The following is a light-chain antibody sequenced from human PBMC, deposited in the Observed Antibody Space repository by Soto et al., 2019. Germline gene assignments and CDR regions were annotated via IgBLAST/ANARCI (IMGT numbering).Light chain of an antibody. Sequence: EKVMTQSPATLSVSPGERASLSCMASQPVATNLAWYQQKPGQAPRLLIYDASTRVTGIPARFSGSGSGTELTLTISSLQSEDFAVYYCQQYNNWPRTFGQGTKVDIK. V-gene: IGKV3-15*01. CDR3: QQYNNWPRT. CDR2: DAS. J-gene: IGKJ1*01. CDR1: QPVATN.